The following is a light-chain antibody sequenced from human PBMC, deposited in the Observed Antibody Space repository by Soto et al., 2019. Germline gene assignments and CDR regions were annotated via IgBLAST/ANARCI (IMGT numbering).Light chain of an antibody. J-gene: IGKJ2*01. CDR2: DAS. Sequence: DIQMTQSPSTLSAYVGDRVTITCRASQNITDWLAWYQHKPGKAPELLISDASTLATGVPSRFSGSGSGTEFTLTVSSLQTDGSATYFCQEYKTYAFGPGTKVDIK. CDR3: QEYKTYA. CDR1: QNITDW. V-gene: IGKV1-5*01.